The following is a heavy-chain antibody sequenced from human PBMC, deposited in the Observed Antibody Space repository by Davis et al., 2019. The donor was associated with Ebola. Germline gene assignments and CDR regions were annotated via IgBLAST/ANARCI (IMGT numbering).Heavy chain of an antibody. CDR2: ISYDGSNK. Sequence: GESLKISCAASGFTFSSYGMHWVRQAPGKGLEWVAVISYDGSNKYYADSVKGLFTISRDNAKNALYLQMNSLRAGDTAVYYCSRKQLADYWGQGTLVTVSS. J-gene: IGHJ4*02. V-gene: IGHV3-30*03. CDR3: SRKQLADY. CDR1: GFTFSSYG. D-gene: IGHD6-13*01.